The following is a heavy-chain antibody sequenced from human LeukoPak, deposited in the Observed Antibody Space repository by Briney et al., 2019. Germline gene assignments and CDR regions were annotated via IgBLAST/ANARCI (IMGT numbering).Heavy chain of an antibody. V-gene: IGHV1-18*01. CDR3: ASLSGGSGSAADY. J-gene: IGHJ4*02. D-gene: IGHD3-10*01. CDR1: GYTFTSYG. CDR2: ISAYNGNT. Sequence: ASVKVSCKASGYTFTSYGISWVRQAPGQGLEWMGWISAYNGNTNYAQKLQGRVTMTRNTSISTAYMELSSLRSEDTAVYYCASLSGGSGSAADYWGQGTLVTVSS.